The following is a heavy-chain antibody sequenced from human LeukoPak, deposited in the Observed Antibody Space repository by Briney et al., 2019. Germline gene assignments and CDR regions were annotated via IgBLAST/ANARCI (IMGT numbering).Heavy chain of an antibody. CDR1: GFTFSSYT. V-gene: IGHV3-23*01. D-gene: IGHD2/OR15-2a*01. CDR2: ICTSGTDT. J-gene: IGHJ4*02. CDR3: TTATANHDV. Sequence: GGSLRLSCAASGFTFSSYTITWVRQAPGKGLEWVSAICTSGTDTYYADSVKGRFSISRDNSKNTLYVQMNSLRAEDTAGYYCTTATANHDVWGQGTLVTVSS.